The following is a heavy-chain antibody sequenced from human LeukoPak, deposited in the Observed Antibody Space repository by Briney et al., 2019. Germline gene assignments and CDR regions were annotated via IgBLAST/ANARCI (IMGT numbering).Heavy chain of an antibody. CDR3: AKGGIQLWLRPFDY. V-gene: IGHV3-30*18. J-gene: IGHJ4*02. Sequence: GGSLRLSCAASGFTFSSYGMHWVRQAPGKGLEWVAVISYDGSNKYYADSVKGRFTISRDNSKNTLYLQMNSLRAEDTAVYYCAKGGIQLWLRPFDYWGQGTLVTVSS. CDR1: GFTFSSYG. D-gene: IGHD5-18*01. CDR2: ISYDGSNK.